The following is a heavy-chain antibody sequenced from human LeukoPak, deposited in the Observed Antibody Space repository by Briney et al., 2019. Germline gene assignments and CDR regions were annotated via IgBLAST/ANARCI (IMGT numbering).Heavy chain of an antibody. J-gene: IGHJ5*02. CDR1: GGSFSGYY. CDR3: ARDSSGWYSPQGWFDP. D-gene: IGHD6-19*01. Sequence: SETLSLTCAVYGGSFSGYYWSWIRQPPGKGLEWIWEINHSGSTNYNPSLKSRVTISVDTSKNQFSLKLSSVTAADTAVYYCARDSSGWYSPQGWFDPWGQGTLVTVSS. CDR2: INHSGST. V-gene: IGHV4-34*01.